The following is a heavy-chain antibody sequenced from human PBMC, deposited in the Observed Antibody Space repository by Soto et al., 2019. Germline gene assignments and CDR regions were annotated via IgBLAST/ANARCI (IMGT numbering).Heavy chain of an antibody. Sequence: QMQLQESGPGLVKPSETLSLTCAVSSASIISEQRWSWVRQPPGKGLEWIGEIHHSGSTNNNPSLRSRVTMSVDMSKNQFSLNLNSVTAADTAVYYCARSFGWYAIDQWGQGTLVIVSS. CDR3: ARSFGWYAIDQ. D-gene: IGHD6-19*01. J-gene: IGHJ4*02. V-gene: IGHV4-4*02. CDR1: SASIISEQR. CDR2: IHHSGST.